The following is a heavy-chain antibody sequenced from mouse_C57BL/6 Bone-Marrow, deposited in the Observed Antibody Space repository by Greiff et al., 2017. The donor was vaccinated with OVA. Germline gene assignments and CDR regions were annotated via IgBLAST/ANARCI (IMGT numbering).Heavy chain of an antibody. D-gene: IGHD1-1*01. Sequence: VQLQQSGAELVRPGTSVKVSCKASGYAFTNYLIEWVKQRPGQGLEWIGVINPGSGGTNYNEKFKGKATLTADKSSSTAYMQLSSLTSEDSAVYFCARDYYGRGTYFDYWGKGTTLTVSS. CDR1: GYAFTNYL. CDR2: INPGSGGT. J-gene: IGHJ2*01. CDR3: ARDYYGRGTYFDY. V-gene: IGHV1-54*01.